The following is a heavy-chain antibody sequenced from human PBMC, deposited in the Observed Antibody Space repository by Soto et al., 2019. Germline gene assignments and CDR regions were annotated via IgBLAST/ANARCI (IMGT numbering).Heavy chain of an antibody. Sequence: GGSLRLSCATSGFSFSNYAMSWVRQAPGKGLEWVSLISGSASATHYADSVKGRFTISRDNSKRTVYLQLNSLRAEDTAVYYCAKGVANTVFGVDTLFDFWGRGTLVTVSS. V-gene: IGHV3-23*01. D-gene: IGHD3-3*01. CDR1: GFSFSNYA. CDR2: ISGSASAT. CDR3: AKGVANTVFGVDTLFDF. J-gene: IGHJ4*02.